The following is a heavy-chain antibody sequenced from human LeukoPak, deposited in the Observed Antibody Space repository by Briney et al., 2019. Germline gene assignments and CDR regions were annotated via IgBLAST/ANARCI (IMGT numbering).Heavy chain of an antibody. J-gene: IGHJ6*03. CDR1: GGSISSSSYY. V-gene: IGHV4-39*07. CDR3: ARLKNYYYYYMDV. Sequence: SETLSLTCTVSGGSISSSSYYWGWIRQPPGKGLEWIGSIYYSGSTYYNPSLKSRVTISVDTSKNQFSLKLSSVTAADTAVYYCARLKNYYYYYMDVWGKGTTVTISS. CDR2: IYYSGST.